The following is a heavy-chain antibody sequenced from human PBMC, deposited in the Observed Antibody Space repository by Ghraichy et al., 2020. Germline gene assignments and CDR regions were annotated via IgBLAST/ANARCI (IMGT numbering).Heavy chain of an antibody. CDR2: IWYDGSNK. CDR1: GFTFSSYG. Sequence: GGSLRLSCAASGFTFSSYGMHWVRQAPGKGLEWVAVIWYDGSNKYYADSVKGRFTISRDNSKNTLYLQMNSLRAEDTAVYYCARDPYYDILTGYYNVRNGMDVWGQGTTVTVSS. J-gene: IGHJ6*02. CDR3: ARDPYYDILTGYYNVRNGMDV. D-gene: IGHD3-9*01. V-gene: IGHV3-33*01.